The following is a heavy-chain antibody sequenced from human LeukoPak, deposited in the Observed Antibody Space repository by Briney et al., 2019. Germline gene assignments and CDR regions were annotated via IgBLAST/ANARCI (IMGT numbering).Heavy chain of an antibody. Sequence: GGSLRLSCAASGFTFSSYSMNWVRQAPGKGLEWVSYISSSSSTIYYADPVKGRFTISRDNSKNTLYLQMNSLRAEDTAVYYCATRPSAYGGNSGYWGQGTLVTVSS. V-gene: IGHV3-48*01. CDR1: GFTFSSYS. CDR2: ISSSSSTI. D-gene: IGHD4-17*01. CDR3: ATRPSAYGGNSGY. J-gene: IGHJ4*02.